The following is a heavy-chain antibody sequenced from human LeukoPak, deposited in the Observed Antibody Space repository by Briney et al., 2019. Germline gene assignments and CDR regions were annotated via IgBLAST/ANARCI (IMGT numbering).Heavy chain of an antibody. J-gene: IGHJ6*03. V-gene: IGHV1-18*01. CDR3: ARDAYCSSTSCYYYYYMDV. D-gene: IGHD2-2*01. Sequence: AVKVSCKASGYTFTSYGISWVRQAPGQGLEWMGWISAYNGNTNYAQMLQGRVTMTTDTSTSTAYMELRSLRSDDTAQYYCARDAYCSSTSCYYYYYMDVWGKGTTVTVSS. CDR1: GYTFTSYG. CDR2: ISAYNGNT.